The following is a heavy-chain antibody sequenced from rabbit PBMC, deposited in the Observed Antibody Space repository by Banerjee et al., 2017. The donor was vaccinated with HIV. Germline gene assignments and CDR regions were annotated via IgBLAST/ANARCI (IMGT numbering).Heavy chain of an antibody. CDR1: GLDFSSSYW. V-gene: IGHV1S45*01. J-gene: IGHJ3*01. D-gene: IGHD6-1*01. CDR2: IYTGISGST. Sequence: QEQLEESGGDLVKPEGSLTLTCKASGLDFSSSYWICWVRQAPGKGLELIACIYTGISGSTYYANWAKGRFTISKTSSTTVTLQMTSLTAADTATYFCARDKDTAAYAGYAYATLDLWGQGTLVTVS. CDR3: ARDKDTAAYAGYAYATLDL.